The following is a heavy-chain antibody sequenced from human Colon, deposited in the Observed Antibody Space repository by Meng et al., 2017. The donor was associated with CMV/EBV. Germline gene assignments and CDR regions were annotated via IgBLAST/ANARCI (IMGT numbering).Heavy chain of an antibody. V-gene: IGHV3-23*01. J-gene: IGHJ4*02. CDR1: GFTFNRNS. CDR2: INGVGDTT. Sequence: GESLKISCAASGFTFNRNSMSWVRQAPGKGLEWVSGINGVGDTTYYAGSVKGRFTIFRDDSKKMVYLQMNSLRGEDTAVYYCAKAIDFDSWGQGTLVTVSS. CDR3: AKAIDFDS. D-gene: IGHD2/OR15-2a*01.